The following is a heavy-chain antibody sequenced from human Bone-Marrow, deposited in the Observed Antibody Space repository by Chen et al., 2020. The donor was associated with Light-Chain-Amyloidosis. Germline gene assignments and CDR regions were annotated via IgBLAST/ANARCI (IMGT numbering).Heavy chain of an antibody. CDR3: ARRRDGYNFDY. V-gene: IGHV5-51*01. CDR1: GYNFPNYW. Sequence: EVQLEQSGPEVKKPGESLKIPCKGSGYNFPNYWIGWGRQMPGKGLEWMGVIYPDDSDARYSPSFEGQVTISADKSITTAYLQWRSLKASDTAMYYCARRRDGYNFDYWGQGTLVTVSS. D-gene: IGHD5-12*01. CDR2: IYPDDSDA. J-gene: IGHJ4*02.